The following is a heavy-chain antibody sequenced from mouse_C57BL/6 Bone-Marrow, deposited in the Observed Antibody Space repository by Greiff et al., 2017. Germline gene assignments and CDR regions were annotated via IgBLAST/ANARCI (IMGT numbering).Heavy chain of an antibody. J-gene: IGHJ3*01. Sequence: QVQLQQSGPELVKPGASVKISCKASGYTFTDYYINWVQQRPGQGLEWIGWIFPGSGSTYYNEKFKGKATLTVDKSSSTAYMLLSSLASEDSAVYFCAKDYYGSSYPAWFAYWGQGTLVTVSA. V-gene: IGHV1-75*01. CDR3: AKDYYGSSYPAWFAY. CDR1: GYTFTDYY. D-gene: IGHD1-1*01. CDR2: IFPGSGST.